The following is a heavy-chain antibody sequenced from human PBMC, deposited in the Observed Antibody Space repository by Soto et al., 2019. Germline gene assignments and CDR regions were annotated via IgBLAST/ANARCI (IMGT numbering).Heavy chain of an antibody. J-gene: IGHJ6*02. V-gene: IGHV3-33*01. Sequence: GGSLRLSCAASGFTFSSYGMHWVRQAPGKGLEWVAVIWYDGSNKYYADSVKGRFTISRDNSKNTLYLQMNSLRAEDTAVYYCARDSLSLAVAGTSHYGMDVWGQGTMVTVSS. CDR1: GFTFSSYG. D-gene: IGHD6-19*01. CDR3: ARDSLSLAVAGTSHYGMDV. CDR2: IWYDGSNK.